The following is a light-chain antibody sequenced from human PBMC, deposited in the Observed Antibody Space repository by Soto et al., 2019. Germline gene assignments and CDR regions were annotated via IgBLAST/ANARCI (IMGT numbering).Light chain of an antibody. V-gene: IGKV3-20*01. J-gene: IGKJ5*01. Sequence: SVLTQYPGTLSLSTGERATLSCRASQSVSSNLAWYQQKPGQAPRLLIYGASSRATGIPDRFSGIGSGTDVTITVSRLEHEDGTVYDSQQSGSSTITFGQGTRLEIK. CDR3: QQSGSSTIT. CDR2: GAS. CDR1: QSVSSN.